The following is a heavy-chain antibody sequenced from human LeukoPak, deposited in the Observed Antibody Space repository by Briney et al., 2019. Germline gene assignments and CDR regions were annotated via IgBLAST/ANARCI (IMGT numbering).Heavy chain of an antibody. V-gene: IGHV4-59*08. CDR3: ARHYYYGSGSYDYHYGMDV. J-gene: IGHJ6*02. Sequence: SETLSLTCTVSGGSISSYYWSWIRQPPGKGLEWIGYIYYSGSTNYNPSLKSRVTISVDTSKNQFSLKQSSVTAADTAVYYCARHYYYGSGSYDYHYGMDVWGQGTTVTVSS. CDR1: GGSISSYY. CDR2: IYYSGST. D-gene: IGHD3-10*01.